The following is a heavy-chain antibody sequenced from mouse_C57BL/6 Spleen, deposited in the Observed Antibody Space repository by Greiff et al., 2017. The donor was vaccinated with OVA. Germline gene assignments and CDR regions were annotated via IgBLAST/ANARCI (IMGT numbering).Heavy chain of an antibody. CDR1: GYSFTGYY. J-gene: IGHJ3*01. V-gene: IGHV1-42*01. CDR2: INPSTGGT. Sequence: VQLQQSGPELVKPGASVKISCKASGYSFTGYYMNWVKQSPEKSLEWIGEINPSTGGTNYNPKFKAKATLTVDKSSSTAYMQLKSLTSEDSAVYYCARERGSSYRGFADWGQGTLVTVSA. CDR3: ARERGSSYRGFAD. D-gene: IGHD1-1*01.